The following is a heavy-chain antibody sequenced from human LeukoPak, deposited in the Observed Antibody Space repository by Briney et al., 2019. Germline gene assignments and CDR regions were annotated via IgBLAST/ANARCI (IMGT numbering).Heavy chain of an antibody. Sequence: LSLTCTVSGGSISSGGYYWSWIRQHPGKGLEWVSYINTDSSDIHYADSVKGRFTISRDNARNTLYLQLSSLRAEDSAVYYCARDTFQPGLIDSWGQGTLVTVSS. CDR3: ARDTFQPGLIDS. D-gene: IGHD2-2*01. J-gene: IGHJ4*02. V-gene: IGHV3-11*06. CDR1: GGSISSGGYY. CDR2: INTDSSDI.